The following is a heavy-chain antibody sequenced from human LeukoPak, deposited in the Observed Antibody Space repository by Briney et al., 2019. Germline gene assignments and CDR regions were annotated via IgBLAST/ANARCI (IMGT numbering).Heavy chain of an antibody. V-gene: IGHV3-30*02. J-gene: IGHJ3*02. Sequence: GGSLRLSCAASGFTFSSYGMHWVRQAPGKGLEWVGFIRNDGSNKYYADSVKGRFTISRANSKNTLYLQMNRMKAEDPVVHYCAKCLGLYLDAFDIWGQGTMVTVS. D-gene: IGHD3-16*01. CDR3: AKCLGLYLDAFDI. CDR2: IRNDGSNK. CDR1: GFTFSSYG.